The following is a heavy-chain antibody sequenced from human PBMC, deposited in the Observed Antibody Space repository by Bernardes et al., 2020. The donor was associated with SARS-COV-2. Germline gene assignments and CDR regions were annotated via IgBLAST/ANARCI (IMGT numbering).Heavy chain of an antibody. CDR2: ISSSSSYI. V-gene: IGHV3-21*01. CDR3: ARDGYDILTGYYRRSYSDY. J-gene: IGHJ4*02. Sequence: GGSLRLSRAASGFTFSSYSMNWVRQAPGKGLEWVSSISSSSSYIYYADSMKGRFTISRDNAKNSLYLQMNSLRAEDTAVYYCARDGYDILTGYYRRSYSDYWGQGTLVTVSS. D-gene: IGHD3-9*01. CDR1: GFTFSSYS.